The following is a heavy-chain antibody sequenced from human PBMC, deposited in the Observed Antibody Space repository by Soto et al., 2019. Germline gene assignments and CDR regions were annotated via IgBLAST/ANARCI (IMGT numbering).Heavy chain of an antibody. CDR1: GYSFTSYW. D-gene: IGHD6-13*01. CDR2: IDPSDSYT. CDR3: ALKWIRGYSSSWYRN. J-gene: IGHJ4*02. Sequence: GESLKISCKGSGYSFTSYWISWVRQMPGKGLEWMGRIDPSDSYTNYSPSFQGHVTISADKSISTAYLQWSSLKASDTAMYYCALKWIRGYSSSWYRNWGQGTLVTVSS. V-gene: IGHV5-10-1*01.